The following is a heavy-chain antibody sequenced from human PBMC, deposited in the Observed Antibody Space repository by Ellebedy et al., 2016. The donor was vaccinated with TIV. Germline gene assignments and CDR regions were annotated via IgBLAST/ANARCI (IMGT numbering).Heavy chain of an antibody. Sequence: GESLKISCAASGFTFHSYWMTWVRQAPGKGLEWVANINQDGSDKYYVDSLRGRFTISRDNAMNSVYLQMNSLRGEDTAVYYCATAGTYGDYRSPTHAFVMWGQGTLVTVSP. CDR2: INQDGSDK. CDR1: GFTFHSYW. V-gene: IGHV3-7*01. J-gene: IGHJ3*02. D-gene: IGHD2-21*01. CDR3: ATAGTYGDYRSPTHAFVM.